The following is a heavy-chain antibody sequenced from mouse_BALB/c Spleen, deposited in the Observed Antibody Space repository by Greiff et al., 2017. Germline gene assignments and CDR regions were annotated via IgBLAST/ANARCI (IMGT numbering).Heavy chain of an antibody. CDR3: ARIDYYGSSYDFDY. CDR1: GFSLSTYGIG. V-gene: IGHV8-11*01. CDR2: IWWNDNK. J-gene: IGHJ2*01. D-gene: IGHD1-1*01. Sequence: QVTLKVSGPGILQPSQTLSLTCSFSGFSLSTYGIGVGWIRQPSGKGLEWLAHIWWNDNKYYNTALKSRLTISKDTSNNQVFLKSASVDTADTATYYCARIDYYGSSYDFDYWGQGTTLTVSS.